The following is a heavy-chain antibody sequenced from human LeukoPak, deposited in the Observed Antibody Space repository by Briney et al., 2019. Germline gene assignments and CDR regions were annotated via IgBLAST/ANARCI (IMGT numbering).Heavy chain of an antibody. CDR3: ARFLYTSNWSWFDP. J-gene: IGHJ5*02. CDR1: GGSISGYY. V-gene: IGHV4-59*08. D-gene: IGHD6-13*01. Sequence: AETLSLTCAVSGGSISGYYWSWIRQPPGKGLEYIGYIYYSGTTDYNPSLKSRVTISVDTSKNQFSLKLSSVTAADTAVYYCARFLYTSNWSWFDPWGQGTLVTVSS. CDR2: IYYSGTT.